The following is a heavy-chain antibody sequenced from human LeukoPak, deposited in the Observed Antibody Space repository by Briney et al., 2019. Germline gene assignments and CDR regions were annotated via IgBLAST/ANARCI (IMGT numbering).Heavy chain of an antibody. CDR1: GGSISSSSYY. Sequence: SETLSLTCTVSGGSISSSSYYRGWIRQPPGKGLEWIGSIYYSGSTYYNPSLKSRVTISVDTSKNQFSLKLSSVTAADTAVYYCASGAYSYYYMDVWGKGTTVTVSS. V-gene: IGHV4-39*07. CDR2: IYYSGST. D-gene: IGHD1-26*01. CDR3: ASGAYSYYYMDV. J-gene: IGHJ6*03.